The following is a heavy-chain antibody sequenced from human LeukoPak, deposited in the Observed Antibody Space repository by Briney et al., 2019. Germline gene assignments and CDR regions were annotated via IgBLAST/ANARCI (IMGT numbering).Heavy chain of an antibody. CDR1: GLTVSNSY. CDR3: ARDLSSSFDY. J-gene: IGHJ4*02. D-gene: IGHD3-16*01. CDR2: IYRGGDT. Sequence: PGGSLRLSCAVSGLTVSNSYTNSVRQAPGKGLEWVSVIYRGGDTYYVDSVKGRFTISRDNSKNTLYLQMNSLRAEDTAVYYCARDLSSSFDYWGRGTLVTVSS. V-gene: IGHV3-53*01.